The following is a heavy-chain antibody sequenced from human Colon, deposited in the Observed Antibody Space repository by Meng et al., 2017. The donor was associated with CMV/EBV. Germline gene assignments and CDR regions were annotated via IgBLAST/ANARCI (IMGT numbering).Heavy chain of an antibody. CDR1: GASVNSDNNY. CDR3: ARDRGVEFFDS. CDR2: VYYSGST. Sequence: ESLKISCSVSGASVNSDNNYWSWIRQPPGKGLEFIGYVYYSGSTNYNPFFKGRVTISIDTSKNQFSLKLSSVTAADTAVYYCARDRGVEFFDSWGQGTLVTVSS. J-gene: IGHJ4*02. V-gene: IGHV4-61*01. D-gene: IGHD3-10*01.